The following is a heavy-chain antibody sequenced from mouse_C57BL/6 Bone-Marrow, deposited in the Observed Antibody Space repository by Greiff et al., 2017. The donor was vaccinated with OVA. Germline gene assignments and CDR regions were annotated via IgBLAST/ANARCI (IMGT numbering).Heavy chain of an antibody. D-gene: IGHD2-9*01. V-gene: IGHV1-26*01. Sequence: VQLQQSGPELVKPGASVKISCKASGYTFTDYYMNWVKQSHGKSLEWIGDINPNNGGTSYNQKFKGKATLTVDKSSSTAYMELRSLTSEDSAVYYCARTGAYYGYDGAWFAYWGQGTLVTVSA. J-gene: IGHJ3*01. CDR1: GYTFTDYY. CDR2: INPNNGGT. CDR3: ARTGAYYGYDGAWFAY.